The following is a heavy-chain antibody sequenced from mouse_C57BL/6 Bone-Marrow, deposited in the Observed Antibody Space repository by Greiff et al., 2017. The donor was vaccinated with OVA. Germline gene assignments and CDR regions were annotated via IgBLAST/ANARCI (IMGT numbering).Heavy chain of an antibody. Sequence: EVKLMESGPGLVKPSQSLSLTCSVTGYSITSGYYWHWIRQFPGNKLEWMGYISYDGSNNYNPSLKNRISITRDTSKNQFFLKLNSVTTEDTATYYCARDGYDDYFDYWGQGTTLTVSS. CDR2: ISYDGSN. CDR1: GYSITSGYY. V-gene: IGHV3-6*01. CDR3: ARDGYDDYFDY. J-gene: IGHJ2*01. D-gene: IGHD2-2*01.